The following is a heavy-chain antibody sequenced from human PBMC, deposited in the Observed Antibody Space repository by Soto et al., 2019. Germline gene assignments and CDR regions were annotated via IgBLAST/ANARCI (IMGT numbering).Heavy chain of an antibody. CDR2: IIPILGIA. Sequence: QVQLVQSGAEVKKPGSSVKVSCKASGGTFSSYTISWVRQAPGQGLEWMGRIIPILGIANYAQKFQGRVTITADKSTRTAYMELSSLRSGDPAVYYCARISEYDYMWGSYRYGGAFDIWGQGTMVPVSS. CDR3: ARISEYDYMWGSYRYGGAFDI. CDR1: GGTFSSYT. V-gene: IGHV1-69*02. J-gene: IGHJ3*02. D-gene: IGHD3-16*02.